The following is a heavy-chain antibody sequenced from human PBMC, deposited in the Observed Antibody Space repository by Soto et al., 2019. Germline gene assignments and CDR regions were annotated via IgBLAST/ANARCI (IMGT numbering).Heavy chain of an antibody. CDR1: GGTFSSYA. CDR2: IIPIFGTA. CDR3: ARGYYDSSGYYHNAY. Sequence: SVKVSCKASGGTFSSYAISWVRQAPGQGLEWMGGIIPIFGTANYAQKFQGRVTITADESTSTAYMELSSLRSEDTAVYYCARGYYDSSGYYHNAYWGQGTLVTVSS. J-gene: IGHJ4*02. V-gene: IGHV1-69*13. D-gene: IGHD3-22*01.